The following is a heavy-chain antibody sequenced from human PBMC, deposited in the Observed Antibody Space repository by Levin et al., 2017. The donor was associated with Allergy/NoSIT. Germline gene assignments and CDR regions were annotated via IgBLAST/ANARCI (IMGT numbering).Heavy chain of an antibody. D-gene: IGHD3-16*02. CDR2: INPSGGST. Sequence: GESLKISCKASGYTFTSYYMHWVRQAPGQGLEWMGIINPSGGSTSYAQKFQGRVTMTRDTSTSTVYMELSSLRSEDTAVYYCARGLLITFGGVIVTQYNWFDPWGQGTLVTVSS. J-gene: IGHJ5*02. CDR1: GYTFTSYY. V-gene: IGHV1-46*01. CDR3: ARGLLITFGGVIVTQYNWFDP.